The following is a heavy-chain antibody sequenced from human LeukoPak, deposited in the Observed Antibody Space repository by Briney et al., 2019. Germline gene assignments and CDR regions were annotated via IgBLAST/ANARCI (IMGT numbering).Heavy chain of an antibody. J-gene: IGHJ6*03. D-gene: IGHD6-13*01. CDR3: AKCGSSSRYYYYYYYYMDV. V-gene: IGHV3-23*01. CDR1: GFTFSSYG. CDR2: ISGSGGST. Sequence: GGSLRLSCAASGFTFSSYGMSWVRQAPGKGLEWVSAISGSGGSTYYADSVKGRFTISRDNSKNTLYLQMNSLRAEDTAVYYCAKCGSSSRYYYYYYYYMDVWGKGTTVTISS.